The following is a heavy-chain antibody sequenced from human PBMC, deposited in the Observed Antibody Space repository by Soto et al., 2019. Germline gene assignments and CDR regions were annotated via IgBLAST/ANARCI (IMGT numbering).Heavy chain of an antibody. CDR2: INHSGST. J-gene: IGHJ4*02. D-gene: IGHD6-13*01. CDR1: GGSFSGYY. CDR3: ARGGPWRSSSSLRGYFDY. Sequence: SETLSLTCAVSGGSFSGYYWSWIRQPPGKGLERIGEINHSGSTNYNPSLKSRVTISVDTSKNQFSLKLSSVTAADTAVYYCARGGPWRSSSSLRGYFDYWGQGTLVTVSS. V-gene: IGHV4-34*01.